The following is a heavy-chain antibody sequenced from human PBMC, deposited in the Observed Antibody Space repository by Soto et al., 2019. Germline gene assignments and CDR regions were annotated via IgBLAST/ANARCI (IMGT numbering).Heavy chain of an antibody. V-gene: IGHV4-59*08. J-gene: IGHJ4*02. D-gene: IGHD3-10*01. CDR3: ARNYGTGYPFDY. CDR2: IYYSGST. CDR1: GGSISSYY. Sequence: SETLSLTCTGSGGSISSYYWSWIRQPPGKGLEWIGYIYYSGSTNYNPSLKSRVTISVDTSKNQFSLKLSSVTAADTAVYYCARNYGTGYPFDYWGQGTLVTVSS.